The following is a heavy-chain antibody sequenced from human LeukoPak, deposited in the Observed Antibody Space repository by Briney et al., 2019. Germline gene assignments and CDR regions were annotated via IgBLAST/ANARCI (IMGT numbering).Heavy chain of an antibody. Sequence: GGSLRLSCAASGFTFDGYGMSWVRQAPGKGLEWVSGINWNGGSTGYADSVKGRFTISRDNAKNSLYLQMNSLRAEDTALYHCARVAPEAAAGTWGYYYYYYGMDVWGQGTTVTVSS. CDR3: ARVAPEAAAGTWGYYYYYYGMDV. V-gene: IGHV3-20*01. J-gene: IGHJ6*02. CDR1: GFTFDGYG. CDR2: INWNGGST. D-gene: IGHD6-13*01.